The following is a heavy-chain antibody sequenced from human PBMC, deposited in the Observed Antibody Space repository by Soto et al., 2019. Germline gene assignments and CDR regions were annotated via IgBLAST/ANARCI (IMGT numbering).Heavy chain of an antibody. J-gene: IGHJ6*02. Sequence: PSETLSLTCTVSGGSISIHYWSWIRQPAGKGREWMGIIYTSGSTNYNPNLKTRVTMSLDTSKNQSSLKLTSVTSADTAVYYCARRNCSRPNCFSFSGYYRMDVWGQGTTVTVSS. V-gene: IGHV4-4*07. CDR3: ARRNCSRPNCFSFSGYYRMDV. CDR2: IYTSGST. D-gene: IGHD2-2*01. CDR1: GGSISIHY.